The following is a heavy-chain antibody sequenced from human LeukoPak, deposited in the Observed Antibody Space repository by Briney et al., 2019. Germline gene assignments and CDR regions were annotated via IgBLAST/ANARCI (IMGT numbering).Heavy chain of an antibody. D-gene: IGHD6-19*01. CDR3: ARDGRAVAGDAEYFQH. CDR2: ISAYNGNT. CDR1: GYTFTSCG. Sequence: WASVKVSCKASGYTFTSCGISWVRQAPGQGLEWMGWISAYNGNTNYAQKLQGRVTMTTDTSTSTAYMELRSLRSDDTAVYYCARDGRAVAGDAEYFQHWGQGTLVTVSS. J-gene: IGHJ1*01. V-gene: IGHV1-18*04.